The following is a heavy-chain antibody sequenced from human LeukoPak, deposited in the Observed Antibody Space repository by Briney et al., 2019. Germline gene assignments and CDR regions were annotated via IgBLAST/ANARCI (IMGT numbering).Heavy chain of an antibody. CDR2: IYHSGST. CDR3: ARVKTTDDAFDI. Sequence: SETLSPTCTVSGYSISSGYYWGWIRQPPGKGLEWIGSIYHSGSTYYNPSLKSRVTISVDTSKNQFSLKLSSVTAADTAVYYCARVKTTDDAFDIWGQGTMVTVSS. J-gene: IGHJ3*02. CDR1: GYSISSGYY. V-gene: IGHV4-38-2*02. D-gene: IGHD1-1*01.